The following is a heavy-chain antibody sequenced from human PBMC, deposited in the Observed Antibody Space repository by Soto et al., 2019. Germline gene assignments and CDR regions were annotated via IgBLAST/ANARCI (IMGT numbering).Heavy chain of an antibody. CDR1: GFTFSSYC. D-gene: IGHD3-10*01. Sequence: SLRLSCAACGFTFSSYCMHWVRQAPGKGLEWVAVIWYDVSNKYYADSVKGRFTISRDNSKNTLYLQMNSLRAEDTAVYYCPTHYSGSGSYYSHGMDVCGQRTTVTVSS. J-gene: IGHJ6*02. V-gene: IGHV3-33*01. CDR2: IWYDVSNK. CDR3: PTHYSGSGSYYSHGMDV.